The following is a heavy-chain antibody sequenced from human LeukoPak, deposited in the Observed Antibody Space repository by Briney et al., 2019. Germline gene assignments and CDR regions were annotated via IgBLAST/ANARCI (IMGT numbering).Heavy chain of an antibody. CDR1: GFTVSSNY. J-gene: IGHJ4*02. CDR3: ARESPAVAWHPLDY. D-gene: IGHD6-19*01. CDR2: IYSGGST. V-gene: IGHV3-53*01. Sequence: GGSLRLSCAASGFTVSSNYMSWVRQAPGKGLEWVSVIYSGGSTYYADSVKGRFTISRDNSENTLYLQMNSLRAEDTAVYYCARESPAVAWHPLDYWGQGTLVTVSS.